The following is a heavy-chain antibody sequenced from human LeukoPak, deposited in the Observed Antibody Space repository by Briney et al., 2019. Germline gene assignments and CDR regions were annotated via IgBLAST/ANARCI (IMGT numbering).Heavy chain of an antibody. J-gene: IGHJ4*02. CDR3: VRGEYSGSHMDF. CDR1: GFTFSNYW. V-gene: IGHV3-74*01. D-gene: IGHD6-13*01. CDR2: INSDGRTI. Sequence: GGSLRLSCAASGFTFSNYWMHWVRQAPGKGLVWVSRINSDGRTITYADSEKGRFTISRDNAKNTLYLQMNSRRPEDTAVYYCVRGEYSGSHMDFWGQGTLVTVSS.